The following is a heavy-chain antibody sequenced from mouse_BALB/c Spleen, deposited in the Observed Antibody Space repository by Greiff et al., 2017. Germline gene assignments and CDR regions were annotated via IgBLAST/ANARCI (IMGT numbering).Heavy chain of an antibody. Sequence: VQLQQSGAELVRSGASVKLSCTASGFNIKDYYMHWVKQRPEQGLEWIGWIDPENGDTEYAPKFQGKATMSADTSSNTAYLQLSSLTSEDTAVYYCNARNYGNYVGAMDYWGQGTSVTVSS. CDR1: GFNIKDYY. CDR3: NARNYGNYVGAMDY. V-gene: IGHV14-4*02. D-gene: IGHD2-1*01. J-gene: IGHJ4*01. CDR2: IDPENGDT.